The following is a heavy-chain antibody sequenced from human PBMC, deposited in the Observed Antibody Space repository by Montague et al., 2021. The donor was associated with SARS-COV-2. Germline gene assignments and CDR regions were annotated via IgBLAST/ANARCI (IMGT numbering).Heavy chain of an antibody. J-gene: IGHJ4*02. CDR3: ARLKGMFSDFDY. CDR2: IYYTGST. V-gene: IGHV4-59*01. D-gene: IGHD3-10*02. CDR1: GDSISSYY. Sequence: SETLSLTCSVPGDSISSYYWSWIRQPPGKGLEWIGYIYYTGSTNYNPSLKSRVTMSVDTSKDQFSLKLNSVTAADTAVYYCARLKGMFSDFDYWGQGTLVNGAS.